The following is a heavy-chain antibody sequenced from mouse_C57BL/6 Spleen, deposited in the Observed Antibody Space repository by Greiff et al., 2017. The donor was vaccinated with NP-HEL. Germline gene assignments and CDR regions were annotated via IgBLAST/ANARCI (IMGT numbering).Heavy chain of an antibody. CDR3: AKNMKVYDGYSYYAMDY. CDR2: IWRGGST. Sequence: QVQLQQSGPGLVQPSQSLSITCTVSGFSLTSYGVHWVRQSPGKGLEWLGVIWRGGSTDYNAAFMSRLSITKDNSKSQVFFKMNSLQADDTAIYYCAKNMKVYDGYSYYAMDYWGQGTSVTVSS. D-gene: IGHD2-3*01. CDR1: GFSLTSYG. J-gene: IGHJ4*01. V-gene: IGHV2-5*01.